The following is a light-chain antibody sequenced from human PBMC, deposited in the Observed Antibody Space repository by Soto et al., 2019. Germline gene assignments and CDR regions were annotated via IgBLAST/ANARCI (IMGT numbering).Light chain of an antibody. Sequence: DFQMTQSPSALSASVGDRVTITCRASQSISNYLNWYQQKLGKAPKLLIYAASHLQSGVPSRCRGSGAGTDFTLTISSRQHEDFATYYCHQSYNTHSWTFGQGTKVDIK. V-gene: IGKV1-39*01. J-gene: IGKJ1*01. CDR2: AAS. CDR1: QSISNY. CDR3: HQSYNTHSWT.